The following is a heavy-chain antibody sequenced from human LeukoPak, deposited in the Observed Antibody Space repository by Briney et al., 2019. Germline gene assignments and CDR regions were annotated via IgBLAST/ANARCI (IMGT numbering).Heavy chain of an antibody. CDR3: AGSIAARRVFDY. V-gene: IGHV4-59*01. Sequence: SETLSLTCTVSGGSISSYYWSWIRQPPGKGLEWIGYIYYSGRTNYNPSLKSRVTISVDTSKNQFSLKLSSVTAADTAVYYCAGSIAARRVFDYWGQGTLVTVSS. J-gene: IGHJ4*02. CDR1: GGSISSYY. CDR2: IYYSGRT. D-gene: IGHD6-6*01.